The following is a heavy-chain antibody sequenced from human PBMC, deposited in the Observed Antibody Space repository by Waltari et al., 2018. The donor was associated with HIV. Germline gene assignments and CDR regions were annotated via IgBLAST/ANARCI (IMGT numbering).Heavy chain of an antibody. CDR3: ARDQDYMGRLSYFDL. Sequence: QVQLVESGGGVVQPGRSLRLSCAASGFSMVTYGMHWVRQAPGKGLEWVALIGFDGRNEYYSDSVKGRLIISRDNSKSTLYLQMNSLRVEDTAVYFCARDQDYMGRLSYFDLWGRGTLVTVSS. J-gene: IGHJ2*01. V-gene: IGHV3-33*01. D-gene: IGHD4-4*01. CDR1: GFSMVTYG. CDR2: IGFDGRNE.